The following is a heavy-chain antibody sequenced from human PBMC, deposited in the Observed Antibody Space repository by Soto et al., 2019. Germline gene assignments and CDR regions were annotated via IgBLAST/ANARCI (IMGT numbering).Heavy chain of an antibody. V-gene: IGHV6-1*01. Sequence: SQTLSLTCAISGDSVSSNSAAWNWIRQSPSRGLEWLGRTYYRSKWYNDYAVSVKSRITINPDTSKNQFSLQLNSVTPEDTAVYYCARDPRTYYYDSSGFFDYWGQGTLVTSPQ. CDR1: GDSVSSNSAA. J-gene: IGHJ4*02. CDR3: ARDPRTYYYDSSGFFDY. D-gene: IGHD3-22*01. CDR2: TYYRSKWYN.